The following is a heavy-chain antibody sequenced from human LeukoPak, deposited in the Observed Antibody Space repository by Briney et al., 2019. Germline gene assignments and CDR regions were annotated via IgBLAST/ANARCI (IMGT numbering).Heavy chain of an antibody. CDR3: ATGPRSSDYYDSSGYYYYFDY. D-gene: IGHD3-22*01. Sequence: PSETLSLTCAVYGGSFSGYYWSWIRQPPGKGLEWIGEINHSGSTNYNPSLKSRVTISVDTSKNQFSLKLSSVTAADTAVYYCATGPRSSDYYDSSGYYYYFDYWGQGTLVTVSS. J-gene: IGHJ4*02. CDR1: GGSFSGYY. V-gene: IGHV4-34*01. CDR2: INHSGST.